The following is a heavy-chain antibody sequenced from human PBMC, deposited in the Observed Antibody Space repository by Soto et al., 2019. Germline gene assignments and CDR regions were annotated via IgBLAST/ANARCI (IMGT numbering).Heavy chain of an antibody. CDR1: GFTFSSYA. Sequence: EVQLLESGGGLVQPGGSLRLSCAASGFTFSSYAMSWVRQAPGKGLEWVSAISGSGGSTYYADSVKGRFTISRDNSKNTLNLQMNSLRAEDTAVYYCPSPVSSAGFDYWGQGTLVTVSS. J-gene: IGHJ4*02. V-gene: IGHV3-23*01. D-gene: IGHD2-8*01. CDR2: ISGSGGST. CDR3: PSPVSSAGFDY.